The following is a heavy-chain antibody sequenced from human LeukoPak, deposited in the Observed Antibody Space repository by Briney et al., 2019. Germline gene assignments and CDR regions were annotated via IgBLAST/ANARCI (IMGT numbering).Heavy chain of an antibody. CDR2: ISGSGGST. D-gene: IGHD1-1*01. Sequence: PGGSLRLSCVGSGFSFKSFAVAWVRQAPGKGLEWVSGISGSGGSTYHADAVKGRFAISRDNPKNTVNLQLNSLSAEDTAVYYCAMCVAATGTRYFDHWGQGTLVTV. J-gene: IGHJ4*02. V-gene: IGHV3-23*01. CDR1: GFSFKSFA. CDR3: AMCVAATGTRYFDH.